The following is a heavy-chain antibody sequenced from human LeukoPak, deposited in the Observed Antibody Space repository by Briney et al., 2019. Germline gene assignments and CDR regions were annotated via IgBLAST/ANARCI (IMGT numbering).Heavy chain of an antibody. CDR2: ISGSGSSI. V-gene: IGHV3-23*01. D-gene: IGHD6-19*01. CDR3: AKGAVAGSRLGYFDY. J-gene: IGHJ4*02. Sequence: GGSLRLSCAASGFTFSSYAMSWVRQAPGKGPEWVSVISGSGSSIYCADSVKGRFTISRDNSKNTLYLQINSLRAEDTAFYYCAKGAVAGSRLGYFDYWGQGTLVTVSS. CDR1: GFTFSSYA.